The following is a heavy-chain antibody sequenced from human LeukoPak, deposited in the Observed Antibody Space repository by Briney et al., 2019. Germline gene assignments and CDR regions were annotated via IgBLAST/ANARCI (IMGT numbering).Heavy chain of an antibody. CDR2: IYWDDDK. V-gene: IGHV2-5*02. D-gene: IGHD3-3*01. CDR1: GFSLSTSGVG. J-gene: IGHJ4*02. Sequence: SGPTLVNPTQTLTLTCTFSGFSLSTSGVGVGWIRQPPGKALEWLALIYWDDDKRYSPSLKSRLTITKDTSKDQVVLTMTNMDPVDTATYYCAHAPITIFGVVIGDYWGQGTLVTVSS. CDR3: AHAPITIFGVVIGDY.